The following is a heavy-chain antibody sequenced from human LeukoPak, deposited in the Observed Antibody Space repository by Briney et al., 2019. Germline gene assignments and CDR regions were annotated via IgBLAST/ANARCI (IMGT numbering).Heavy chain of an antibody. CDR3: SRDGHCTSSSCFPQNYYFYGMDV. J-gene: IGHJ6*02. CDR1: GFSFSNYN. V-gene: IGHV3-21*03. CDR2: ISRSTSYI. D-gene: IGHD2-2*01. Sequence: GGSLRLSCAASGFSFSNYNMNWVRQAPGKGLEWASSISRSTSYIYYADSVKGRFTISRDNAENSLYLQMNSLKTEDTAVYYCSRDGHCTSSSCFPQNYYFYGMDVWGHGTTVTVSS.